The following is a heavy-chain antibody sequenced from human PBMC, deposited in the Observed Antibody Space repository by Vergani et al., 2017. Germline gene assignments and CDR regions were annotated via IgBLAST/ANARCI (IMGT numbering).Heavy chain of an antibody. CDR2: IRSKAYGGTT. V-gene: IGHV3-49*04. CDR1: GFTFSSYA. Sequence: VQLVESGGGVVQPGRSLRLSCAASGFTFSSYAMSWVRQAPGKGLEWVGFIRSKAYGGTTEYAASVKGRFTISRDDSKSIAYLQMNSLKTEDTAVYYCTRDLYYGSGSGAFDIWGQGTMVTVSS. D-gene: IGHD3-10*01. CDR3: TRDLYYGSGSGAFDI. J-gene: IGHJ3*02.